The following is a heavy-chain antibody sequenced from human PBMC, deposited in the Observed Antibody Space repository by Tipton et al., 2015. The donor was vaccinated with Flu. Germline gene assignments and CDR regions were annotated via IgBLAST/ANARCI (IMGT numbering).Heavy chain of an antibody. Sequence: QLVQSGAEVKKPGESLKISCRASGYSFTNYWIAWVRQMPGKGLEWMGNIYPRDPDTRYSPSFQGQATLSDDKSIYTAYLRWISLKASDTAMYFCARSDTHDPRGRPPLAFDLWGQGTLVTVSS. CDR1: GYSFTNYW. V-gene: IGHV5-51*01. D-gene: IGHD5-18*01. J-gene: IGHJ3*01. CDR2: IYPRDPDT. CDR3: ARSDTHDPRGRPPLAFDL.